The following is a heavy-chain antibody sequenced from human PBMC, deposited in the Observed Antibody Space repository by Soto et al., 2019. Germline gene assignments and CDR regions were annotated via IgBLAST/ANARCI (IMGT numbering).Heavy chain of an antibody. Sequence: EVQLVESGGGLIQPGGSLRLSCAVSGFTVSNNYMSWVRQAPGKGLEGVSVIYSGGYTAYGDSVKGRFTISRDNSKNTLFLQIKTLKPDHKAVFSWRTQPGGGGYWGQGTPVTVSS. J-gene: IGHJ4*02. CDR2: IYSGGYT. CDR1: GFTVSNNY. CDR3: RTQPGGGGY. D-gene: IGHD2-2*01. V-gene: IGHV3-53*01.